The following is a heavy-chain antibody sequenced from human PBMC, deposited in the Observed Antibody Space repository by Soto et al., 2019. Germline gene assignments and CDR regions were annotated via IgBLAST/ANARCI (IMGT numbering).Heavy chain of an antibody. V-gene: IGHV1-69*08. CDR2: VIPMNAIT. Sequence: QVQLVQSGAELKKPGSSVKVSCRASGTSLTSRTISWVRRAPGQEPEWMGRVIPMNAITNYAQKVQGRITITGVTSKRTADMAVRGLRSEDTAVYYRARDQYCETATCFGQLEFWGQGTLIGVSS. D-gene: IGHD2-21*01. CDR3: ARDQYCETATCFGQLEF. CDR1: GTSLTSRT. J-gene: IGHJ4*03.